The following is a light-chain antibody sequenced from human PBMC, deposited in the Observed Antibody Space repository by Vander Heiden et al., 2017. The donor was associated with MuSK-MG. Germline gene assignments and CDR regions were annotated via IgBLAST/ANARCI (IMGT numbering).Light chain of an antibody. V-gene: IGKV1-39*01. Sequence: DIQMTHAPSVLSASVGDRVTIICLASQTTVNYLNWYQQKPGKAPKLLIYSVSSLKSGVPSRFSGSGSETDFTLTISRLQPADFATYYCRQSYTTPSTLGQGT. J-gene: IGKJ2*01. CDR3: RQSYTTPST. CDR1: QTTVNY. CDR2: SVS.